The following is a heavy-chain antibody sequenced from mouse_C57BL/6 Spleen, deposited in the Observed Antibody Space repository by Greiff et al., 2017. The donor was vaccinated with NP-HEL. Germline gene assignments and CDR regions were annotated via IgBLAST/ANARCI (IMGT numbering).Heavy chain of an antibody. Sequence: QVQLQQSGAELVKPGASVKMSCKASGYTFTSYWITWVKQRPGQGLEWIGDIYPGSGSTNYNEKLKSKATLTVDTSSSTAYMQLSSLTSEDSAVYYCARRNFSGYYAMDYWGQGTSVTVSS. J-gene: IGHJ4*01. V-gene: IGHV1-55*01. D-gene: IGHD3-2*02. CDR1: GYTFTSYW. CDR3: ARRNFSGYYAMDY. CDR2: IYPGSGST.